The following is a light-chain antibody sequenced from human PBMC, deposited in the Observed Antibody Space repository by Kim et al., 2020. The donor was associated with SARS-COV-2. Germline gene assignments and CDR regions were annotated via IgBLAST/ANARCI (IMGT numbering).Light chain of an antibody. Sequence: ASVGDRVTIPCRASQGISNYLAWYQQKPGKVPKLLIYAASTLQSGVPSRFSGSGSGTDFTLTISSLQPEDVATYYCQKYNSAPPYTFGQGTKLEI. J-gene: IGKJ2*01. CDR2: AAS. V-gene: IGKV1-27*01. CDR1: QGISNY. CDR3: QKYNSAPPYT.